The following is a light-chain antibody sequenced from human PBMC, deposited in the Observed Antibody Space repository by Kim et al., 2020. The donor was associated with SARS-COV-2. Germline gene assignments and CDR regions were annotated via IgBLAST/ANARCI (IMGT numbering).Light chain of an antibody. J-gene: IGKJ1*01. CDR2: AAS. CDR1: QDIANS. Sequence: ASIVDRGTITCRASQDIANSLAWYQQKPGKVPQVLIYAASTLQSGVPSRFSGSGSGTEFTLTIGSLQTEDVATYYCQKYNSAPWTFGPGTKVDIK. CDR3: QKYNSAPWT. V-gene: IGKV1-27*01.